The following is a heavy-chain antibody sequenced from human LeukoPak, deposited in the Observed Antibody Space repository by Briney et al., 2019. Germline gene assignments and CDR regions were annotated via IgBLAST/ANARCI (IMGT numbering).Heavy chain of an antibody. CDR2: ISYDGNNK. CDR1: GFTFLSYG. V-gene: IGHV3-30*18. CDR3: AKDGPSYDYFWGGDRHTRKYYFYNVDV. J-gene: IGHJ6*02. Sequence: GGSLRLSCATSGFTFLSYGMHWFRQLPGKGLEWVAFISYDGNNKDYGDSVKGRFTISRDTSSKTQFLQMKSLRPEDTAMYYCAKDGPSYDYFWGGDRHTRKYYFYNVDVWGQGTTVTVSS. D-gene: IGHD3-16*02.